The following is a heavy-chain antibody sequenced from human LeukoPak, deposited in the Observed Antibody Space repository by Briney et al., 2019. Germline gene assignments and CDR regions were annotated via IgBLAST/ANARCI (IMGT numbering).Heavy chain of an antibody. D-gene: IGHD3-22*01. CDR2: INTNMGDT. CDR1: GYTFIDHY. J-gene: IGHJ4*02. Sequence: ASVKVSCKASGYTFIDHYIHWVRQAPGQGLESMGWINTNMGDTNYPQKFQGRVTMTRDTTSSTAYMQLSRLRSDDTAVYYCARAGHNSDSGGYDYWGQGTLVTVSS. V-gene: IGHV1-2*02. CDR3: ARAGHNSDSGGYDY.